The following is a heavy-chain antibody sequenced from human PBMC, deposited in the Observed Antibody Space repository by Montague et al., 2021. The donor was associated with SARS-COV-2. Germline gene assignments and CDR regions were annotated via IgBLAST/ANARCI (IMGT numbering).Heavy chain of an antibody. J-gene: IGHJ3*02. Sequence: SLRLSCAASGFTFSNYDMNWVRQAPGKGPDCISYISTSAYTTSYAGSVKGRFTISRDNGKNSLYLQMNSLRVEDTAVYYCTRDYRSIVGDGLDIWGQGTKVTVSS. D-gene: IGHD3-16*02. V-gene: IGHV3-48*03. CDR3: TRDYRSIVGDGLDI. CDR1: GFTFSNYD. CDR2: ISTSAYTT.